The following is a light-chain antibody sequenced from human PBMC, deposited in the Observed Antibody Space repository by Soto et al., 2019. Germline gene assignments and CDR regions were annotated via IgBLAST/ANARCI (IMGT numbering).Light chain of an antibody. CDR3: QQSYTTPPT. CDR2: AAS. J-gene: IGKJ1*01. Sequence: DSHITPSRSSLSASVGNRVTITCRASQRISYYLNWYQQKPGEAPRLLIYAASSLQNAVSSRFSGSGSGTDFTLTITSLQPEDFATYYCQQSYTTPPTFGQGPKLDIK. CDR1: QRISYY. V-gene: IGKV1-39*01.